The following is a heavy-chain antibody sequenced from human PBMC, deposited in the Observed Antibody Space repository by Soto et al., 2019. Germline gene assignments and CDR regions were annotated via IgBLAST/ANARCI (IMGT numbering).Heavy chain of an antibody. CDR1: GGTFSSYA. CDR2: IIPIFGTA. V-gene: IGHV1-69*01. Sequence: QVQLVQSGAEVKKPGSSVKVSCKASGGTFSSYAISWVRQAPGQGLEWMGGIIPIFGTANYAQKFRGRVTITADESTSTAYMELSSLRSEDTAVYYCARDSLRITIFGVVSSMDVWGQGTTVTVSS. CDR3: ARDSLRITIFGVVSSMDV. J-gene: IGHJ6*02. D-gene: IGHD3-3*01.